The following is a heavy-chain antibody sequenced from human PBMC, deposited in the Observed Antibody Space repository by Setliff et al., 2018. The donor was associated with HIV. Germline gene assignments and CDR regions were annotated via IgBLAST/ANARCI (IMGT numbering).Heavy chain of an antibody. CDR1: GYTLTSYA. V-gene: IGHV1-3*03. D-gene: IGHD3-22*01. Sequence: ASVKVSCKASGYTLTSYAMHWVRQAPGQRLEWMGWINDGNGNTKYSQEFQGRVTITRDTSASTAYMELSSLRSEDMAVYYCARATNYYDSSNYYMDVWGKGTTVTVSS. J-gene: IGHJ6*03. CDR2: INDGNGNT. CDR3: ARATNYYDSSNYYMDV.